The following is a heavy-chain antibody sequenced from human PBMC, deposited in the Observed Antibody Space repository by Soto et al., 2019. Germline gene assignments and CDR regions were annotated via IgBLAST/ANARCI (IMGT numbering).Heavy chain of an antibody. CDR1: GFTLSMSA. D-gene: IGHD3-16*02. J-gene: IGHJ3*01. V-gene: IGHV3-23*01. Sequence: PGGSLRLSCASSGFTLSMSAVNWVRQAPGKGLEWVSYISDSGDRTYYADSVKGRFPISRDRSKNTVSLQMDSLRAEDTAVYYCAKDRGIIVKAGDAFDVWGQGTKVTVSS. CDR3: AKDRGIIVKAGDAFDV. CDR2: ISDSGDRT.